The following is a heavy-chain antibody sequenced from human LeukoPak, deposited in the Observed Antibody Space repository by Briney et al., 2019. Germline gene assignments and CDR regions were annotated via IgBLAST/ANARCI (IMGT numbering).Heavy chain of an antibody. CDR1: GGSISSSSYY. V-gene: IGHV4-39*01. CDR3: ARRGWELLGESGDY. Sequence: SETLSLTCTVSGGSISSSSYYWGWIRQPPGKGLEWIGSIYYSGSTYYNPSLKSRVTISVDTSKNQFSLKLSSVTAADTAAYYCARRGWELLGESGDYWGQGTLVTVSS. CDR2: IYYSGST. J-gene: IGHJ4*02. D-gene: IGHD1-26*01.